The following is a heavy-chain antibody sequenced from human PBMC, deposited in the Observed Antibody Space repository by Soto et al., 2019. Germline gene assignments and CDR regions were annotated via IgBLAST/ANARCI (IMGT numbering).Heavy chain of an antibody. Sequence: GGSLRLSCVASGFTFASYAMSWVRQAPGKGLEWVSVISGSGGGTYYDDSVKGRFTISRDNSKNTLNLQMSSLRDEDTAIYYCAKISALHCSSLSCYVDYWGQGTLVTVSS. CDR1: GFTFASYA. V-gene: IGHV3-23*01. J-gene: IGHJ4*02. D-gene: IGHD2-2*01. CDR2: ISGSGGGT. CDR3: AKISALHCSSLSCYVDY.